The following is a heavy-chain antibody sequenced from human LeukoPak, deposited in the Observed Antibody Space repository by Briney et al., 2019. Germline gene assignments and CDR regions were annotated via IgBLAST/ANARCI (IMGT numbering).Heavy chain of an antibody. D-gene: IGHD2-15*01. V-gene: IGHV3-30*02. CDR1: GFTFSSYG. Sequence: GSLSLSCAASGFTFSSYGMHWVRQAPGKGLEWVAFIRYDGSNKYYADSVKGRFTISRDNSKNTLYLQMNSLRAEDTAVYYCAKDCSGGSCYGALDYWGQGTLVTVSS. CDR2: IRYDGSNK. CDR3: AKDCSGGSCYGALDY. J-gene: IGHJ4*02.